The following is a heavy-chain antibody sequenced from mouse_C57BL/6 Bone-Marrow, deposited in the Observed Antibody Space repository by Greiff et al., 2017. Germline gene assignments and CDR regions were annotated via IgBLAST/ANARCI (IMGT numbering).Heavy chain of an antibody. D-gene: IGHD3-2*02. J-gene: IGHJ3*01. V-gene: IGHV5-4*01. CDR3: ARADSSGPAWFAY. CDR1: GFTFSSYA. CDR2: ISDGGSYT. Sequence: EVHLVESGGGLVKPGGSLKLSCAASGFTFSSYAMSWVRQTPEKRLEWVATISDGGSYTYYPDNVKGRFTISRENAKNNLYLQMSHLTSEDTAMYYCARADSSGPAWFAYGGQGTLVTVSA.